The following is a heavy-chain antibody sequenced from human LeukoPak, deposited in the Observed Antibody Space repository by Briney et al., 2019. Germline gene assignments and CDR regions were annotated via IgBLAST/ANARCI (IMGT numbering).Heavy chain of an antibody. CDR2: TYYTGSA. CDR3: ARCHYGSGTYAHGFDI. J-gene: IGHJ3*02. V-gene: IGHV4-31*03. Sequence: SQTLSLTCTVSGGSISSRDYFWTWIRQHPGKGLEWIGYTYYTGSAYYNPSLRSRVTISVDTSMSQFSLKLTSVTAADAAVYYCARCHYGSGTYAHGFDIWGQGTMVTVSS. D-gene: IGHD3-10*01. CDR1: GGSISSRDYF.